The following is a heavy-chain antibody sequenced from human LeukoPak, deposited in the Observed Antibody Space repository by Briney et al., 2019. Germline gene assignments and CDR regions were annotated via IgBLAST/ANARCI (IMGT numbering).Heavy chain of an antibody. J-gene: IGHJ3*02. CDR1: GFTFSSYG. CDR2: IWYDGSNK. CDR3: ARDREIAAAGVRDAFDI. V-gene: IGHV3-33*01. Sequence: AGGSLRLSCAASGFTFSSYGMHWVRQAPGKGLEWVAVIWYDGSNKYYADSVKGRFTISRDNSKNTLYLQMNSLRAEDTAVYYCARDREIAAAGVRDAFDIWGQGTMVTVSS. D-gene: IGHD6-13*01.